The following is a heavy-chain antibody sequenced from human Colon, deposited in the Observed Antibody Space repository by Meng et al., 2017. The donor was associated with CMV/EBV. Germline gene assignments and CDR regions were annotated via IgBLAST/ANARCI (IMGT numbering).Heavy chain of an antibody. D-gene: IGHD4-23*01. CDR1: RFTVSDNY. V-gene: IGHV3-66*02. CDR2: IYVGGNT. CDR3: VRETVYGGNSGTGF. J-gene: IGHJ1*01. Sequence: GGSLRLSFAAPRFTVSDNYMSWVRQAPGRGLEWVSFIYVGGNTFYADSVKGRFIISRDTSKNMLFLQMQSLRLEDTAVYYCVRETVYGGNSGTGFWGQGTLVTSPQ.